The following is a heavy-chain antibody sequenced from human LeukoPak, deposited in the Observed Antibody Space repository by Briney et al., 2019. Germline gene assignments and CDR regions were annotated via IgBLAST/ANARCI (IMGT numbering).Heavy chain of an antibody. CDR3: AIRKYCSSTSCYFDAFDI. CDR1: GYTFTSYD. Sequence: GASVKVSCKASGYTFTSYDINWVRQATGQGLEWMGWMNPNSGNTGYAQKFQGRVTMTRNTSISTAYMEPSSLRSEDTAVYYCAIRKYCSSTSCYFDAFDIWGQGTMVTVSS. J-gene: IGHJ3*02. V-gene: IGHV1-8*01. D-gene: IGHD2-2*01. CDR2: MNPNSGNT.